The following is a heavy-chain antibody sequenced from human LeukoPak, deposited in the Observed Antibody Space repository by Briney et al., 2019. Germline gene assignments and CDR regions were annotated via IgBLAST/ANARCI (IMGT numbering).Heavy chain of an antibody. J-gene: IGHJ4*02. D-gene: IGHD2-2*01. Sequence: GGSLRLSCAASGFTFSSYAMNWVRQAPGKELEWVSTISGSGGSTYYADSVKGRFTISRDNSKNTLYLQMNSLRAEDTAVYYCAKALHCSGTSCYLCFDYWGQGTLVTVSS. CDR2: ISGSGGST. CDR1: GFTFSSYA. CDR3: AKALHCSGTSCYLCFDY. V-gene: IGHV3-23*01.